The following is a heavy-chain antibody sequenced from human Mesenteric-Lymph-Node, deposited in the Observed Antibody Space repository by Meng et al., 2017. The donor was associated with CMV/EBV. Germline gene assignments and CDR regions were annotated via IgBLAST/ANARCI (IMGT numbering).Heavy chain of an antibody. V-gene: IGHV4-39*07. CDR2: IYYSGST. Sequence: GSLRLSCIVSGGSISTNSYYWGWIRQPPGKGLEWIGSIYYSGSTYYNPSLKSRVTISVDTSKNQFSLKLSSVTAADTAVYYCARSGSYSPADYWGQGTLVTVSS. CDR1: GGSISTNSYY. CDR3: ARSGSYSPADY. J-gene: IGHJ4*02. D-gene: IGHD1-26*01.